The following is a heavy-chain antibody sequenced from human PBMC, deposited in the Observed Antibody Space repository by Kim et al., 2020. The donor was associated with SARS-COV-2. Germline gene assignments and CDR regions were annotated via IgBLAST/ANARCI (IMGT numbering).Heavy chain of an antibody. D-gene: IGHD1-1*01. CDR1: GYTFTHYS. Sequence: ASVKVSCKASGYTFTHYSLNWVRQAPGQGLEWMGWINTNTGNPTYAQVFTGRFVFSLDTSVSTAYLQISSLKAEDTAVYYCARDSGWNADYWGQGNLVTVPS. CDR3: ARDSGWNADY. J-gene: IGHJ4*02. V-gene: IGHV7-4-1*02. CDR2: INTNTGNP.